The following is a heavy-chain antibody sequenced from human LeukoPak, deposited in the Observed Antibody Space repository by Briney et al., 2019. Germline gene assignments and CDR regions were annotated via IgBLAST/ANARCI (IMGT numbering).Heavy chain of an antibody. CDR2: INLNSGYT. CDR3: VTSTGYFSTWGAFDI. CDR1: GFTFTAFY. D-gene: IGHD2-15*01. V-gene: IGHV1-2*02. J-gene: IGHJ3*02. Sequence: ASVKVSCKASGFTFTAFYMHWVRQAPGQGLEWMAWINLNSGYTNYAQKFQGRVTMTRDTSMSTAYMDLTSLRSDDTAVYYCVTSTGYFSTWGAFDIWGQGTMVTVSS.